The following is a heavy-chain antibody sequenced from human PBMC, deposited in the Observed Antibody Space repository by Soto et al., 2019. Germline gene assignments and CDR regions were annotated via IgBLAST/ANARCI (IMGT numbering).Heavy chain of an antibody. CDR3: ARDLWGYCGTDCYPLDV. Sequence: ETRSLTCPVSGGSISGCNGSWIRQPRGKGMEWIGYMYNTGSTVYNPSFKSRVTISVDTSKNQFSLKLNAVTAADTAVYYCARDLWGYCGTDCYPLDVWGQVTTVTVS. D-gene: IGHD2-21*02. V-gene: IGHV4-59*01. J-gene: IGHJ6*02. CDR2: MYNTGST. CDR1: GGSISGCN.